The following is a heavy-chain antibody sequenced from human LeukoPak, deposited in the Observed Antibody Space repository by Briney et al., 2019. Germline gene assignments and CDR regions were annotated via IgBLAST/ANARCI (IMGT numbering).Heavy chain of an antibody. V-gene: IGHV3-23*01. CDR1: EFTFSSYA. CDR2: ISGSGGST. CDR3: VKEGDYDSSGYDYFDY. D-gene: IGHD3-22*01. J-gene: IGHJ4*02. Sequence: PGGSLRLSCAASEFTFSSYAMTWVRQAPGQGLEWVSAISGSGGSTYYADSVKGRFTISRDNSKNTLYLQMKSLRAEDTAVYYCVKEGDYDSSGYDYFDYWGQGTLVTVSS.